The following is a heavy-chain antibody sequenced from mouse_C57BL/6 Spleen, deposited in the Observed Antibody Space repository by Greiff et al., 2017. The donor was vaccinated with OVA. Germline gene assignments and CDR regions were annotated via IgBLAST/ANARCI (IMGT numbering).Heavy chain of an antibody. CDR2: IHPNSGST. CDR3: AITTVVASRAMDY. D-gene: IGHD1-1*01. V-gene: IGHV1-64*01. Sequence: VQLQQPGAELVKPGASVKLSCKASGYTFTSYWMHWVKQRPGQGLEWIGMIHPNSGSTNYNEKFKSKATLTVDKSSSTAYMQLSSLTSEDSAVYYCAITTVVASRAMDYWGQGTSVTVSS. J-gene: IGHJ4*01. CDR1: GYTFTSYW.